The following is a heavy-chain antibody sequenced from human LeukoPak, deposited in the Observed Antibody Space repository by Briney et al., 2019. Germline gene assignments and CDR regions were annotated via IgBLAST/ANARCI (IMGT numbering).Heavy chain of an antibody. CDR2: LYPGDSDT. Sequence: GESLKISCKGSGYSFASYWIGWVRQMPGKGLEWMGILYPGDSDTRYSPSFQGQVTISADKSISTAYLQWSSLKASDTAMYYCARGYCSSTSCEGFDPWGQGTLVTVSS. CDR1: GYSFASYW. CDR3: ARGYCSSTSCEGFDP. D-gene: IGHD2-2*01. J-gene: IGHJ5*02. V-gene: IGHV5-51*01.